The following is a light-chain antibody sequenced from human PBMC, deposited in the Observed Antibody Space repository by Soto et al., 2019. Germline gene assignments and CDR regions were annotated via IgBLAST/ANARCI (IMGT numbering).Light chain of an antibody. CDR2: GAS. V-gene: IGKV3-20*01. CDR3: QQYGSSPAT. CDR1: QTVSSNF. Sequence: EIVLTQSPGTLSLSPGDRATLSCRARQTVSSNFLAWYQQRPAQAPRLLIHGASTRATGITDRFSGSVSGPDFTLTISGLEPEDFSLYYCQQYGSSPATFGQGTKVEI. J-gene: IGKJ1*01.